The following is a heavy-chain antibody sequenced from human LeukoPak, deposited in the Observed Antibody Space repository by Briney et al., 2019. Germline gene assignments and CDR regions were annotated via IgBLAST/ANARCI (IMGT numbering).Heavy chain of an antibody. V-gene: IGHV3-74*01. CDR1: GFTFSSYW. J-gene: IGHJ1*01. CDR2: IKSDGST. CDR3: ARAPSEIGGYYPEYFRH. D-gene: IGHD3-22*01. Sequence: GGSLRLSCAASGFTFSSYWMHWVRQAPGKGLVWVSRIKSDGSTNYADSVKGRFTISRDNAKNTVSLQMNSLRAEDTGVCYCARAPSEIGGYYPEYFRHWGQGTLVTVSS.